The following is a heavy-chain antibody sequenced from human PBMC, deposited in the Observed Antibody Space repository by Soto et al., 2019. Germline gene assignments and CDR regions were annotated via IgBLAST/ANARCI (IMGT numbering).Heavy chain of an antibody. D-gene: IGHD3-3*01. CDR3: ARGQRFSDWFDP. J-gene: IGHJ5*02. V-gene: IGHV4-4*07. CDR2: IYSSGST. CDR1: GGAISGYY. Sequence: SETLSLTCSVTGGAISGYYWTWIRQSDGEGLEWIGRIYSSGSTNYNPSLKSRVTISLDTSMNYFSLRLSSVTAADTAVYYCARGQRFSDWFDPWGQGTLVTVSS.